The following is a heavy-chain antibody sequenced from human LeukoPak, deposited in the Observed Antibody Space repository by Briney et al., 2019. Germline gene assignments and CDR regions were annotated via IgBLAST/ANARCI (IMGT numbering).Heavy chain of an antibody. CDR1: GGSISSYY. J-gene: IGHJ4*02. D-gene: IGHD3-9*01. CDR3: ARSHYDILTGYFNDY. Sequence: SETLSLTCTVSGGSISSYYWSWIRQPPGKGLEWIGYTYYSGSTNYNPSPKSRVTISVDTSKNQFSLKLSSVTAADTAVYYCARSHYDILTGYFNDYWGQGTLVTVSS. CDR2: TYYSGST. V-gene: IGHV4-59*08.